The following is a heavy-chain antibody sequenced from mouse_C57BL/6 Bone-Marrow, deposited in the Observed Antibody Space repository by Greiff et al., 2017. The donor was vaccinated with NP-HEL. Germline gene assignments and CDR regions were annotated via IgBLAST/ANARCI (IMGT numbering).Heavy chain of an antibody. CDR2: IYPRSGNT. CDR1: GYTFTSYG. CDR3: GRKYYGSKLYLEV. Sequence: QVQLQQSGAELARPGASVKLSCKASGYTFTSYGISWVKQRTGQGLEWIGEIYPRSGNTYYNEKFKGKATLTADTSSSTAYLELRSLTSDDSVFFFCGRKYYGSKLYLEVWGTGTTVTVSS. J-gene: IGHJ1*03. V-gene: IGHV1-81*01. D-gene: IGHD1-1*01.